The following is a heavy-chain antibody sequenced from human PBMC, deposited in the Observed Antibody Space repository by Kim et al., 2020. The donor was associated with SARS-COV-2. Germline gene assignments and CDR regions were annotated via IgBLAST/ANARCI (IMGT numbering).Heavy chain of an antibody. J-gene: IGHJ4*02. D-gene: IGHD3-10*01. CDR3: TKGGRGDNYFDY. V-gene: IGHV3-23*01. Sequence: YNADSVNGRCTISRDNSKNTLFLQMNSLGAEDTALYYCTKGGRGDNYFDYWDQGTLVTVSS.